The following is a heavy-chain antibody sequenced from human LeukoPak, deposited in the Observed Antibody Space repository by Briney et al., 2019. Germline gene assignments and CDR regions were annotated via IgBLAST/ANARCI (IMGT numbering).Heavy chain of an antibody. CDR1: GYTLTVLS. CDR2: FDPEDGET. D-gene: IGHD6-19*01. CDR3: ATAQLSVAGRLQH. V-gene: IGHV1-24*01. Sequence: ASVKVSCKVSGYTLTVLSMHWVRQAPGKGLEWMGGFDPEDGETIYAQKFQGRVTMTEDTSTDTAYMELSSLRSEDTAVYYCATAQLSVAGRLQHWGQGTLVTVSS. J-gene: IGHJ1*01.